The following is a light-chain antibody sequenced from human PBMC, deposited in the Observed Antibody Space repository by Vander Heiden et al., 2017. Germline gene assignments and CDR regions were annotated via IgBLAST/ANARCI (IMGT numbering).Light chain of an antibody. CDR2: GDN. J-gene: IGLJ3*02. Sequence: SGSISNMETNSVYWYQQIPGTAPNLLIYGDNRRPSGVPDRFSGSKSGTSASLAISGLRSEDEAHYYCATWDDSLSGPVFGGGTKLTVL. CDR3: ATWDDSLSGPV. CDR1: ISNMETNS. V-gene: IGLV1-47*02.